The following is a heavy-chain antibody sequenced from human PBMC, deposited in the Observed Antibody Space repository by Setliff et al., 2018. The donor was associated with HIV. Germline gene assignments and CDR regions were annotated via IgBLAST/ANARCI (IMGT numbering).Heavy chain of an antibody. V-gene: IGHV4-61*02. CDR3: ARGYSGYVGFTSMDV. D-gene: IGHD1-26*01. CDR2: IYTSGST. J-gene: IGHJ6*02. CDR1: GGSVGSGSYY. Sequence: KTSETLSLTCSVSGGSVGSGSYYWSWIRQPAGKGLEWIGRIYTSGSTNYNPSLKTRVTLSVDTSKNQFSLRLSSVTAADTAVYYCARGYSGYVGFTSMDVWGQGTTVTVSS.